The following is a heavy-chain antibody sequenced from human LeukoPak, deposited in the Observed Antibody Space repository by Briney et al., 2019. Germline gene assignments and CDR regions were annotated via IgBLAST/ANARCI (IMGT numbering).Heavy chain of an antibody. CDR2: FDPEDGET. CDR3: ATARRYPELPDY. D-gene: IGHD1-7*01. Sequence: ASVKVSCKVSGYTLTELSMHWVRQAPGKGLEWMGGFDPEDGETIYAQKFQGRVTMTEDTSTDTAYTELSSLRSEDTAVYYCATARRYPELPDYWGQGTLVTVSS. CDR1: GYTLTELS. V-gene: IGHV1-24*01. J-gene: IGHJ4*02.